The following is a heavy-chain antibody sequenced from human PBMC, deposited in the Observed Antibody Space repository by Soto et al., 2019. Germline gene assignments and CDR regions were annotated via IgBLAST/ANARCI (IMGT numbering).Heavy chain of an antibody. V-gene: IGHV3-7*01. CDR3: AGGTGWIFDY. D-gene: IGHD2-15*01. Sequence: TGGSLRLSCSASGFTFSSYWMTWVRQAPGKGLEWVANIKQDGSEKYYVDSVKGRFTISRDNAKNSLYLQMDSLRAEDTAVYYCAGGTGWIFDYWGQGTLVTVSS. CDR2: IKQDGSEK. J-gene: IGHJ4*02. CDR1: GFTFSSYW.